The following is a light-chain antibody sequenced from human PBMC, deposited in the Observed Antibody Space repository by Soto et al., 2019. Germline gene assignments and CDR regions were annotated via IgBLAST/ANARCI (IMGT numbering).Light chain of an antibody. Sequence: QSVLTQPASVSASPGQSITVSCTGGKNDIGSSDYVSWYQQHPGKAPKLIIYGVSNRPSGTSDRFSGSKSGNTASLTISGLQADDEADYYCSSSTSSNTLVXGGGTKVPS. J-gene: IGLJ3*02. CDR3: SSSTSSNTLV. CDR2: GVS. CDR1: KNDIGSSDY. V-gene: IGLV2-14*01.